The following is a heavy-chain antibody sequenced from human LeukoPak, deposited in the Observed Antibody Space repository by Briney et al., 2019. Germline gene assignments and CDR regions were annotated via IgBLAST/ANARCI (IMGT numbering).Heavy chain of an antibody. CDR3: AKDHLGSWCGFYFGLFDY. CDR2: ISISGRNT. D-gene: IGHD3-3*01. CDR1: GFTFSNYA. V-gene: IGHV3-23*01. J-gene: IGHJ4*02. Sequence: GGSLRLSCAAYGFTFSNYAMSWVRQAPGKGLEWASGISISGRNTYYADPVKGRFTISRDNSKNTLYLQMNTLRAEDTAVYYCAKDHLGSWCGFYFGLFDYWGQGTLVTVSS.